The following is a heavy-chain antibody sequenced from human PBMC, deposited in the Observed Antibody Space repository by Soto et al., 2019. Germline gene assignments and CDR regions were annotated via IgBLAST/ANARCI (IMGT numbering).Heavy chain of an antibody. J-gene: IGHJ6*01. V-gene: IGHV3-72*01. Sequence: EVQLVESGGGLVQPGGSLRLSCAASGFTFSDHYMDWVRQAPGKGLEWVARSRNRVNSHTTEYAASVKGRFTISRDGSKRALYLQMHSMRIEATSVYYCTRGLLGGAPSYTFHGMDVWGQGTTVTVSS. CDR2: SRNRVNSHTT. CDR3: TRGLLGGAPSYTFHGMDV. D-gene: IGHD1-26*01. CDR1: GFTFSDHY.